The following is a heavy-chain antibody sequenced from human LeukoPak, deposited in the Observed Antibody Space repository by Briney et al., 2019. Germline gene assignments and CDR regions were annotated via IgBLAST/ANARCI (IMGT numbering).Heavy chain of an antibody. D-gene: IGHD2-15*01. Sequence: GGSLRLSCAVSGFSFRTYSMSWVRQAPGKGLEWVSSIGSSTNYIYYADSVKGRFTISRDNAKNSLFLQMNSLRADDTAIYYCVRDLGARGCGTPFDYWGQGTLVTVSS. CDR1: GFSFRTYS. V-gene: IGHV3-21*01. CDR2: IGSSTNYI. CDR3: VRDLGARGCGTPFDY. J-gene: IGHJ4*02.